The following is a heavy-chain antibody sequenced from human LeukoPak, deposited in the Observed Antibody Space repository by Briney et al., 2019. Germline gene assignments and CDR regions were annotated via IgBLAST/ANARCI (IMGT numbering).Heavy chain of an antibody. CDR1: GYTLTELS. D-gene: IGHD6-19*01. CDR2: FDPEDGET. J-gene: IGHJ3*02. V-gene: IGHV1-24*01. CDR3: ATFDSSGFGDAFDI. Sequence: SVKDSCKVSGYTLTELSMHWVRQAPGKGLEWMGGFDPEDGETIYAQKFQGRVTMTEDTSTDTAYMELSSLRAEDTAVYYCATFDSSGFGDAFDIWGQGTMVTVSS.